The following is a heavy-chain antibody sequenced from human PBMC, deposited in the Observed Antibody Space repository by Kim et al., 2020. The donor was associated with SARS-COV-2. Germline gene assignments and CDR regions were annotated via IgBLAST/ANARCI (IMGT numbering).Heavy chain of an antibody. J-gene: IGHJ4*02. V-gene: IGHV4-39*01. CDR2: IYYSGST. Sequence: SETLSLTCTVSGGSISSSSYYWGWIRQPPGKGLEWIGSIYYSGSTYYNPSLKSRVTISVDTSKNQFSLKLSSVTAADTAVYYCARRATVANPLVYYFDYWGQGTLVTVSS. CDR3: ARRATVANPLVYYFDY. CDR1: GGSISSSSYY. D-gene: IGHD4-17*01.